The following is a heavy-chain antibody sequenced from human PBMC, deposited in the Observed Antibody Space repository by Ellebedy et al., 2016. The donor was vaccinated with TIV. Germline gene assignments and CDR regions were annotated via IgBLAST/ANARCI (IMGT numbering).Heavy chain of an antibody. D-gene: IGHD2-15*01. CDR1: GGSISSYY. CDR3: ARGGYCSGGSCPFQH. CDR2: IYYSGST. J-gene: IGHJ1*01. Sequence: SETLSLTXTVSGGSISSYYWSWIRQPPGKGLEWIGYIYYSGSTNYNPSLKSRVTISVDTSKNQFSLKLSSVTAADTAVYYCARGGYCSGGSCPFQHWGQGTLVTVSS. V-gene: IGHV4-59*01.